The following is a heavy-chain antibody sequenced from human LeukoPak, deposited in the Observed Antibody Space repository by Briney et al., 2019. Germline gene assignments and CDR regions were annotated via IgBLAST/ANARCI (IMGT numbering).Heavy chain of an antibody. CDR2: IIPIVGIP. J-gene: IGHJ5*01. CDR3: AKPMVRGRVPTKGRPLDS. Sequence: SVKVSCKVSGDTFNIYVLSWVRQAPGQGLEWMGRIIPIVGIPNYAQKFQGRLTITADKSTSSVYLEMTGLTSEDTALYYCAKPMVRGRVPTKGRPLDSWGPGTLVTVSS. V-gene: IGHV1-69*04. D-gene: IGHD3-10*01. CDR1: GDTFNIYV.